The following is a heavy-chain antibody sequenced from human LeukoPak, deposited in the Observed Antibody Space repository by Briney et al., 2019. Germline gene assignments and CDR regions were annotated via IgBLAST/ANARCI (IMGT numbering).Heavy chain of an antibody. Sequence: SETLSLTCTVSGGSISSYYWSWIRQPPGKGLEWIGYIYYSGSTNYNPSLKSRVTISVDTSKNQFSLKLSSVTAADTAVYYCARDPSSGFPYGFDPWGQGTLVTVSS. D-gene: IGHD6-19*01. J-gene: IGHJ5*02. CDR3: ARDPSSGFPYGFDP. CDR1: GGSISSYY. V-gene: IGHV4-59*01. CDR2: IYYSGST.